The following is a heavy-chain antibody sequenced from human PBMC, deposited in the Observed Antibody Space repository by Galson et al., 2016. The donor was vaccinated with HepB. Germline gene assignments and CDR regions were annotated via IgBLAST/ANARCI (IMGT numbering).Heavy chain of an antibody. D-gene: IGHD4/OR15-4a*01. CDR3: ARGGALGTDV. J-gene: IGHJ6*02. CDR1: GYTFATYF. Sequence: SVKVSCKASGYTFATYFMHWVRQAPGQGLEWMGIINPSGGSTSCAQRFQGRVTMTRDTSTSTVYMEMNSLISDDTAGYYCARGGALGTDVWGQGTTVTVSS. CDR2: INPSGGST. V-gene: IGHV1-46*01.